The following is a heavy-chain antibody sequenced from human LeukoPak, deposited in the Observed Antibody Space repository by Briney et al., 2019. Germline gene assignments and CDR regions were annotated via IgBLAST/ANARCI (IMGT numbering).Heavy chain of an antibody. D-gene: IGHD6-13*01. CDR2: IPASGPKT. Sequence: GGSLRLSCAASGFTFSSSAMGWVRRAPQKGLEWVSAIPASGPKTYYTGSVRGRFTISRDNSKNTLYLQMNSLRAEDTAVFYCAREVGYSSSFDYWGHGTLVTVSS. V-gene: IGHV3-23*01. J-gene: IGHJ4*01. CDR3: AREVGYSSSFDY. CDR1: GFTFSSSA.